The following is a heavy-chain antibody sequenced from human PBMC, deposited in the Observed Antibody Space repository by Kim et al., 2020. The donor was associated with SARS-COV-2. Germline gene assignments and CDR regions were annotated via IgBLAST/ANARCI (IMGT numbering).Heavy chain of an antibody. CDR1: GFIFSVYS. CDR2: MTSDMKTT. CDR3: ARSTEGAADY. J-gene: IGHJ4*02. Sequence: GGSLRLSCGASGFIFSVYSMNWVRQAPGKGLEWISYMTSDMKTTFYADSVKGRFTISRDNAKNLLYLQMNSLRDEDTAVYYCARSTEGAADYWGQGTLVIVSS. V-gene: IGHV3-48*02. D-gene: IGHD1-26*01.